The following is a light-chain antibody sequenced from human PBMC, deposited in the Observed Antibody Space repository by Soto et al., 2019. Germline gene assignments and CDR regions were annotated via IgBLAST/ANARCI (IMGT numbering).Light chain of an antibody. CDR3: QQRYNWPLT. V-gene: IGKV3-11*01. J-gene: IGKJ4*01. CDR2: GAS. Sequence: EIVLTQSPGTLSLSPGERATLSCRASQSFRGLLAWYQQKPGQAPRLLIYGASNGAAGIPARFSGTGSGTDFTLTISSLEPDDFAVYYCQQRYNWPLTFGGGTKVDIK. CDR1: QSFRGL.